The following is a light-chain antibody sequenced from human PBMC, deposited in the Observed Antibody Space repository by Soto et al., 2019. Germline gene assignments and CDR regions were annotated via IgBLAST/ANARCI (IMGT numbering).Light chain of an antibody. J-gene: IGKJ5*01. CDR2: GAS. CDR1: QSVSSN. Sequence: ETVMTQSTATLSVSPGERATLSCRASQSVSSNLAWYQQKPGQAPRLLIFGASTRATGIPARFSGSGSGTEFTLTLSSLQSEDFAVYYCQQYNNWPPNFGQGTRLEIK. V-gene: IGKV3D-15*01. CDR3: QQYNNWPPN.